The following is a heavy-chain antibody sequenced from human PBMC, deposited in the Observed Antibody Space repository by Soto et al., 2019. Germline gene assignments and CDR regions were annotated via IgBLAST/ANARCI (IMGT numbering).Heavy chain of an antibody. V-gene: IGHV4-59*08. CDR2: ISHTGNT. CDR1: GGSLSHFY. CDR3: ARRSSPLEWELAPYFHY. J-gene: IGHJ4*02. D-gene: IGHD1-26*01. Sequence: PSETLSLTCTVSGGSLSHFYWTWIRQPPGKGLEWIGFISHTGNTNYNPSLRSRVTISIDTSKNQFSLRLTSVTAADTAVYYCARRSSPLEWELAPYFHYWGQGTLVTVSS.